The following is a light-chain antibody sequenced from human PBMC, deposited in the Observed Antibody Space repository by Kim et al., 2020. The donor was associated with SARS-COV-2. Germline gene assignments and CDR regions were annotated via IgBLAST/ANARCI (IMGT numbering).Light chain of an antibody. J-gene: IGLJ3*02. CDR1: RSSTCSNS. Sequence: SCSGIRSSTCSNSVSPYPRLPATAPKRLIYRNHQRPSGVPDRLSCSKSGTSASLAIGGLRSEDEADYYCAAWDDSLSGWVFGGGTQLTVL. CDR2: RNH. CDR3: AAWDDSLSGWV. V-gene: IGLV1-47*01.